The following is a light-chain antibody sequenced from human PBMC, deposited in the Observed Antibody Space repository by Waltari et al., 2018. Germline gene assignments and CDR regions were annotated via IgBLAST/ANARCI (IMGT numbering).Light chain of an antibody. V-gene: IGLV2-14*01. Sequence: QSALTQPASVSGSPGQSITISCTGTSSDVGGYNHVSWYQPHPGNAPKLIMYEVSKRPSGVSNRFSGSKSGNTASLTISGLQAEDEADYCCSSYTSSSSPVVFGGGTKLTVL. CDR1: SSDVGGYNH. CDR3: SSYTSSSSPVV. CDR2: EVS. J-gene: IGLJ2*01.